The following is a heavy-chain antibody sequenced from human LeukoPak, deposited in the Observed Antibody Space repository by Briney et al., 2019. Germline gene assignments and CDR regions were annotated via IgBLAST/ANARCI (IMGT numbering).Heavy chain of an antibody. J-gene: IGHJ4*02. CDR3: ARTSIAVAATYRLDY. Sequence: GGSLRLSCAASGFTVSTNYMSWVRQAPGKGLEWVSVIYSGGGTYYADSVKGRFTISRDNSKNTLYLQMNSLRAEDTAVYYCARTSIAVAATYRLDYWGQGILVTVPS. CDR1: GFTVSTNY. CDR2: IYSGGGT. D-gene: IGHD6-19*01. V-gene: IGHV3-53*01.